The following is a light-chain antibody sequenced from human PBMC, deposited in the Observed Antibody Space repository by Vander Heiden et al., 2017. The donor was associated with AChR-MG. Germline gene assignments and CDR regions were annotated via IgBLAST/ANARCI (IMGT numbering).Light chain of an antibody. Sequence: DILMTQSPSSLSASVGDRVTMTCRASQSINMYLIWYQQKPGKPPKLLVYDGSRLQSGVPSRFSGSGSGTDFTLTISKLQPDDIATYYCQQADNTPRTFGQRTKVEI. V-gene: IGKV1-39*01. CDR2: DGS. CDR1: QSINMY. J-gene: IGKJ2*01. CDR3: QQADNTPRT.